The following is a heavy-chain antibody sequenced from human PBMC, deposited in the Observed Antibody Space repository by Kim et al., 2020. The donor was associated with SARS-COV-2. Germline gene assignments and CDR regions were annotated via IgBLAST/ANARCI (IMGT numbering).Heavy chain of an antibody. J-gene: IGHJ3*02. CDR1: GGSISSSSYY. Sequence: SETLSLTCTVSGGSISSSSYYWGWIRQPPGKGLEWIGSIYYSGSTYYNPSLKSRVTISVDTSKNQFSLKLSSVTAADTAVYYCARFVDIVATVRIDAFDIWGQGTMVTVSS. V-gene: IGHV4-39*01. CDR3: ARFVDIVATVRIDAFDI. D-gene: IGHD5-12*01. CDR2: IYYSGST.